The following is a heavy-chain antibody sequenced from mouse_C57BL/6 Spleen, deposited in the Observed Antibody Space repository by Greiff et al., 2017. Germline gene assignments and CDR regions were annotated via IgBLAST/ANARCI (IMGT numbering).Heavy chain of an antibody. V-gene: IGHV1-55*01. D-gene: IGHD1-1*01. CDR2: IYPGSGST. J-gene: IGHJ2*01. CDR3: EIDYYDGDY. Sequence: QVQLKQPGAELVKPGASVKMSCKASGYTFTSYWITWVKQRPGQGLEWIGDIYPGSGSTNYNEKFQSKATLTVDTSSSTAYLQLSSLTSEDSAVYYGEIDYYDGDYWGQGTTLTVSS. CDR1: GYTFTSYW.